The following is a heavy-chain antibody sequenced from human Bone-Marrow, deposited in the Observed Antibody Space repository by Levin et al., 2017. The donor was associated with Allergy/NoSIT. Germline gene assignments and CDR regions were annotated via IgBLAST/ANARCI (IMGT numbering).Heavy chain of an antibody. J-gene: IGHJ6*03. CDR2: TSNDGNTK. Sequence: PGGSLRLSCSGSGFAFRDYVMHWVRQAPGKGLEWVAVTSNDGNTKYYAGAVKGRFTISRDNSKNTLYLQMNSLKTEDTAVYYCAKVGALWFGEFSSFYFYMDVWGKGTTVIVSS. CDR1: GFAFRDYV. D-gene: IGHD3-10*01. CDR3: AKVGALWFGEFSSFYFYMDV. V-gene: IGHV3-30*18.